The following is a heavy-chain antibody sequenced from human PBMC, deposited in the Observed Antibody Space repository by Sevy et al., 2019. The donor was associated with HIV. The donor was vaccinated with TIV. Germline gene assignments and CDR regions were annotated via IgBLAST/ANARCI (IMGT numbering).Heavy chain of an antibody. J-gene: IGHJ1*01. CDR1: GYRFMSYG. CDR2: ISTFNGDT. D-gene: IGHD1-26*01. V-gene: IGHV1-18*01. CDR3: ARAPSGSQGPGQYFHY. Sequence: ASVKVSCKTSGYRFMSYGISRVRQAPGQGLEWMGWISTFNGDTNAAPKLQGRVTMTTDTSTSTGYMELRSLRSDDTAVYYCARAPSGSQGPGQYFHYWGQGTLVTVSS.